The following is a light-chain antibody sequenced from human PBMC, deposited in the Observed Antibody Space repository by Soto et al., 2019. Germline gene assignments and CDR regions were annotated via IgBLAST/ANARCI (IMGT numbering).Light chain of an antibody. V-gene: IGKV3-15*01. CDR2: GAS. Sequence: EIVMTQSPATLSVSPGERATLSCRASQSVSSNLAWYQQKPGQAPRLLIYGASTRATGIPARFSGSGSGTEFTLTISSLQSEDFGVYYWQKYNNWPWTFGQGTKVEIK. CDR1: QSVSSN. J-gene: IGKJ1*01. CDR3: QKYNNWPWT.